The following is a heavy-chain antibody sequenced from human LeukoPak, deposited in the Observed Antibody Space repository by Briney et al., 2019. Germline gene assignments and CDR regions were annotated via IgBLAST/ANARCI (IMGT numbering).Heavy chain of an antibody. J-gene: IGHJ4*02. V-gene: IGHV3-15*01. CDR3: TRDQTPYY. CDR1: GFTFSNAW. Sequence: GGSLRLSCAASGFTFSNAWMSWVRQAPGKGLEWVGRIKSKTDGGTTDYAASVKGRFTISRDDSKGIAYLQMNSLKTEDTAVYYCTRDQTPYYWGQGTLVTVSS. CDR2: IKSKTDGGTT.